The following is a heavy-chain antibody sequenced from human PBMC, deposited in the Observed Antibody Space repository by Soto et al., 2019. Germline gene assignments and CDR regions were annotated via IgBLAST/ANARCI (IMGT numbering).Heavy chain of an antibody. CDR2: IYNIGST. CDR1: GGSINNGYYY. V-gene: IGHV4-30-4*01. D-gene: IGHD3-3*01. CDR3: ARGPSADKVDY. Sequence: QVQLQESGPGLVEPSQTLSLTCTVSGGSINNGYYYWSWIRQPPGKGLEWIGHIYNIGSTYSIPSLKRRVTISIDTSNNPFSLKLTSVTAADTAVYYCARGPSADKVDYWGQGTLVTVSS. J-gene: IGHJ4*02.